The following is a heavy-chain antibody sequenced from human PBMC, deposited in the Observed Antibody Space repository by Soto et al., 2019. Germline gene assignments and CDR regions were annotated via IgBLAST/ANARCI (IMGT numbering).Heavy chain of an antibody. V-gene: IGHV3-23*01. CDR3: QCIVVVPAAMPRDY. CDR2: ISGSGGST. J-gene: IGHJ4*02. Sequence: PWGSLRLSCAASGFTFSSYAMSWVRQAPGKGLEWVSAISGSGGSTYYADSVKGRFTISRDNSKNTLYLQMNSLRAEDTAVYYCQCIVVVPAAMPRDYWGQGTLVTVSS. CDR1: GFTFSSYA. D-gene: IGHD2-2*01.